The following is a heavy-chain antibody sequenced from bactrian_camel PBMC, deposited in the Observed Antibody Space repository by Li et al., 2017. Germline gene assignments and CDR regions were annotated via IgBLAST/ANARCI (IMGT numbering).Heavy chain of an antibody. J-gene: IGHJ4*01. CDR2: ISTDGIIT. V-gene: IGHV3S1*01. CDR3: AADRRYGGHCVTPILYNF. Sequence: QVQLVESGGGSVEVEGSLRLSCVVSGHTYVKPCMGWFRQAPGKEREGVAAISTDGIITHYADSVKGRFIISRDNAKNTLYLQMNSLKPEDTAMYHCAADRRYGGHCVTPILYNFWGQGTQVTVS. D-gene: IGHD2*01. CDR1: GHTYVKPC.